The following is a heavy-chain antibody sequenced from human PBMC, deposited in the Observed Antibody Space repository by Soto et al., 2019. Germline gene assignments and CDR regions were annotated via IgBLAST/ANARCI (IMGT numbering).Heavy chain of an antibody. Sequence: GGSLRLSCAASGFTVSSNYMSWVRQAPGKGLEWVSVIYSGGSTYYADSVKGRFTISRDNSKNTLYLQMNSLRAEDTAVYYCARVYSSGWYPEGVFDIWGQGTMVTVSS. J-gene: IGHJ3*02. CDR2: IYSGGST. V-gene: IGHV3-66*01. D-gene: IGHD6-19*01. CDR1: GFTVSSNY. CDR3: ARVYSSGWYPEGVFDI.